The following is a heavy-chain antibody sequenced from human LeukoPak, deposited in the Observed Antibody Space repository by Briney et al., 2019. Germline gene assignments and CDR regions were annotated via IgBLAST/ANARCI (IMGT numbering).Heavy chain of an antibody. Sequence: GGSLRLSCAASGFTFSSYAMTWVRQAPGRGLEWVSAISGSGGSTYFADSVKGRFTVSRDNSRDTLYLQMNSLRAEDTAVYYCAKDHQGYWADSFDYWGQGTLVTVSS. J-gene: IGHJ4*02. CDR2: ISGSGGST. CDR1: GFTFSSYA. CDR3: AKDHQGYWADSFDY. V-gene: IGHV3-23*01. D-gene: IGHD6-13*01.